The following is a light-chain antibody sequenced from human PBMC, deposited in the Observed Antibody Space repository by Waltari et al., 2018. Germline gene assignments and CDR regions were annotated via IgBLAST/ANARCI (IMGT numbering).Light chain of an antibody. J-gene: IGLJ2*01. CDR2: EDR. V-gene: IGLV3-21*02. CDR1: NIESKS. Sequence: SYVLTQPPSVSAAPGQTAKITCGGNNIESKSVSWYQQTPGQAPVLVISEDRGRPSGIPERFSASNSGNTATLGSSRVEAGDEADYYCQVWDGRGQHVVFGGGTQLTVL. CDR3: QVWDGRGQHVV.